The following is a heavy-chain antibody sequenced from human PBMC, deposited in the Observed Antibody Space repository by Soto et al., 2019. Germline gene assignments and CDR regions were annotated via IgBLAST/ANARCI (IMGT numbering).Heavy chain of an antibody. D-gene: IGHD1-26*01. CDR3: ARPDEGAYHSNHNYSYALDV. V-gene: IGHV1-69*01. CDR2: IIPIFGTT. J-gene: IGHJ6*02. Sequence: QVQLVQSGAEVKKPGSSVKVSCKVSGGTFRRYAISWVRQAPGQGLEWMGGIIPIFGTTNYAQRFQGRVTITADESTSTAYMELSSLRSEDTAVYYCARPDEGAYHSNHNYSYALDVWGQGTTVTVTS. CDR1: GGTFRRYA.